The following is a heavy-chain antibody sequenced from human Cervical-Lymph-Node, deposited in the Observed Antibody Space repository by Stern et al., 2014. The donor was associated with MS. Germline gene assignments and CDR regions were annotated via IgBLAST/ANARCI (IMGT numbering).Heavy chain of an antibody. CDR3: ARDRGLVGNTTDDY. D-gene: IGHD1-26*01. CDR2: ISGYNGNI. V-gene: IGHV1-18*01. J-gene: IGHJ4*02. CDR1: GFTFTNHG. Sequence: QVQLVESGAEVKKPGASVKVSCKASGFTFTNHGISWVRQAPGQGLEWMGWISGYNGNIDFAQKFQGRLIMTTDTSTSTVYMELRSPGFDDTAVYYCARDRGLVGNTTDDYWGQGTLVTVSS.